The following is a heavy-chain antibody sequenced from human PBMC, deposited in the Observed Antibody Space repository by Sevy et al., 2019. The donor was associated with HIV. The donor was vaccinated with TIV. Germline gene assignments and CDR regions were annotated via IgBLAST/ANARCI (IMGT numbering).Heavy chain of an antibody. CDR2: IWYDGNNQ. CDR3: ARDPRIFGDYLLTYFDY. Sequence: GGSLRLSCVASGFAFSDYGMHWVRQAPGKGLEWVAVIWYDGNNQHYADSVRGRFTISRDNSKNTLYLQLCSLRAEDTAVYYCARDPRIFGDYLLTYFDYWGQGVLVTVSS. CDR1: GFAFSDYG. V-gene: IGHV3-33*01. D-gene: IGHD4-17*01. J-gene: IGHJ4*02.